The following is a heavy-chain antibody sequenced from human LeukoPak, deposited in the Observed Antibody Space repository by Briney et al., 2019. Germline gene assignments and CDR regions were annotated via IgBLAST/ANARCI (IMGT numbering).Heavy chain of an antibody. CDR1: GGSISSSSYY. CDR3: ARDHGSQAQLVPTRRFGVNYYYGMDV. D-gene: IGHD6-13*01. Sequence: SETLSLTCTVSGGSISSSSYYWGWIRQPPGKGLEWIGSIYYSGSTYYNPSLKSRVTISVDTSKNQFSLQLNSVTPEDTAVYYCARDHGSQAQLVPTRRFGVNYYYGMDVWGQGTTVTVSS. J-gene: IGHJ6*02. CDR2: IYYSGST. V-gene: IGHV4-39*02.